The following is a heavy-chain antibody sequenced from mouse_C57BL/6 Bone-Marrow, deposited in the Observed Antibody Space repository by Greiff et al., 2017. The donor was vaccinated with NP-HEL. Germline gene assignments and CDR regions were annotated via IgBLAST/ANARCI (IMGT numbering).Heavy chain of an antibody. D-gene: IGHD1-1*01. CDR2: IDPNSGGT. J-gene: IGHJ2*01. CDR3: ARTITTVVSYFDY. V-gene: IGHV1-72*01. Sequence: PGRGLEWIGRIDPNSGGTKYNEKFKSKATLTVDKPSSTAYMQLSSLTSEDSAVYYCARTITTVVSYFDYWGQGTTLTVSS.